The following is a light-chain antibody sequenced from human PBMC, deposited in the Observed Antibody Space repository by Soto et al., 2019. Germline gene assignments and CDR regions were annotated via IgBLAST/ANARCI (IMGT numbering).Light chain of an antibody. V-gene: IGKV3-20*01. CDR2: GSS. CDR3: QQYGSSPPYT. Sequence: EIVLTQSPGTLSLSPGERATLSCRASQTISGNYLAWYQQKPGQSPRLLIYGSSDRASGIPDRFSGSGSGTDFTLTIHRVEPEEFAVYYCQQYGSSPPYTFGQGTTLEI. CDR1: QTISGNY. J-gene: IGKJ2*01.